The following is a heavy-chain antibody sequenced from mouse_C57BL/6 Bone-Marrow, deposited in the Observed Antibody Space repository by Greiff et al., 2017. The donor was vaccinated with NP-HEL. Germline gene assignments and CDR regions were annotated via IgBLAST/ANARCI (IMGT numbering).Heavy chain of an antibody. Sequence: EVQLQQSGPELVKPGASVKISCKASGYTFTDYYMNWVKQSHGKSLEWIGDINPNNGGTSYNQKFKGKATLTVDKSSSTAYMELRSLTSEDSAVYYCAREVVDAWFAYWGQGTLVTVSA. J-gene: IGHJ3*01. CDR1: GYTFTDYY. CDR2: INPNNGGT. V-gene: IGHV1-26*01. D-gene: IGHD1-3*01. CDR3: AREVVDAWFAY.